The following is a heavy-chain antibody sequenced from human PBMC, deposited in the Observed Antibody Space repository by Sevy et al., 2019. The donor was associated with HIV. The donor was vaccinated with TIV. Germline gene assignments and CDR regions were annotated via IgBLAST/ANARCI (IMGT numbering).Heavy chain of an antibody. Sequence: GGSLRLSCAASGFTFSNYGMHWVRQAPGKGLEWVAVIWNDGSNKYYADTVKGRFTISRDNSKNTLYLQRNSLRVEDTAVYFCARGRDFNDRSAKSDFDYWGQGTMVTVSS. V-gene: IGHV3-33*01. CDR1: GFTFSNYG. CDR3: ARGRDFNDRSAKSDFDY. CDR2: IWNDGSNK. D-gene: IGHD3-22*01. J-gene: IGHJ4*01.